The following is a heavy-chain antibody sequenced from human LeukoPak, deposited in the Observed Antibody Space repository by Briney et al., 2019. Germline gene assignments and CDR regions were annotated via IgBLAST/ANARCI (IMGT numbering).Heavy chain of an antibody. V-gene: IGHV4-4*07. CDR1: GGSISSYY. Sequence: SETLSLTCTVSGGSISSYYWSWIRQPAGKGLEWIGRIYTGGSTNYNPSLKSRVTMSVDTSKNQFSLKLSSVTAADTAVYYCAREGIFLDAFDIWGQGTMVTVSS. D-gene: IGHD2-15*01. J-gene: IGHJ3*02. CDR2: IYTGGST. CDR3: AREGIFLDAFDI.